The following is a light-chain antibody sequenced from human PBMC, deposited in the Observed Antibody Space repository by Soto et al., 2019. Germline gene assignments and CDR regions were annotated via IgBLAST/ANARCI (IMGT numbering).Light chain of an antibody. V-gene: IGLV2-14*03. CDR1: SSDVGSTFNY. CDR3: SAYSTGSTPVL. CDR2: DVN. J-gene: IGLJ3*02. Sequence: QSALTQPASVSGSPGQSITISCTGTSSDVGSTFNYVSWYQHHPGKAPRLIMSDVNHRPSGVSDRFSGSKSGNTASLTISGLQAEDEAHYFCSAYSTGSTPVLFGGGTKVTV.